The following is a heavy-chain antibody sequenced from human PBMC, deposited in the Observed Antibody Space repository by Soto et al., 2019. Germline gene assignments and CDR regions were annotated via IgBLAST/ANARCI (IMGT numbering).Heavy chain of an antibody. Sequence: QAQLVESGGGVVQPGRSLRLSCAASGLSFSSYGMSWVRQGPGRGLEWVATISYDGSTRLYGESVRGRFTISRDDSRNALYLQMNSLTADDTAVFYCARGRGYTADGYFDLWGRGTLVTVSS. D-gene: IGHD3-16*02. CDR3: ARGRGYTADGYFDL. J-gene: IGHJ2*01. CDR1: GLSFSSYG. V-gene: IGHV3-33*01. CDR2: ISYDGSTR.